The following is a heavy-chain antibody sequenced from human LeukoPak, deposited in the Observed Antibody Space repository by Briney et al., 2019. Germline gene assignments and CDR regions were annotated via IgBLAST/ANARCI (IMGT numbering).Heavy chain of an antibody. CDR2: VNPDDSDT. V-gene: IGHV5-51*01. CDR1: GYSFTSYW. J-gene: IGHJ4*02. Sequence: GESLKISCKGSGYSFTSYWIGWVRQMPGKGLEWMGIVNPDDSDTIYSPSFQGHVTISADESITTAYLQWSSLKASDTAMYYCARLRWPRGGRSSFDYWGQGALVTVSS. D-gene: IGHD3-10*01. CDR3: ARLRWPRGGRSSFDY.